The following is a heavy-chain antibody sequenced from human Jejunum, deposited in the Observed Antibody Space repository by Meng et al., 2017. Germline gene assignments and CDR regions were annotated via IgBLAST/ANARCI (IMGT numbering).Heavy chain of an antibody. D-gene: IGHD3-10*01. V-gene: IGHV3-33*01. Sequence: QVQLVESGGGVVQPGKSLRLSCVASGFTFRNFGMHWVRQAPGKGLEWVAFTWYDGSKKFYSDSVKGRFTISRDNAKNTLDLQMNSLRLDDTAVYYCVRDNYGPDYWGQGTLVTVSS. CDR2: TWYDGSKK. CDR1: GFTFRNFG. J-gene: IGHJ4*02. CDR3: VRDNYGPDY.